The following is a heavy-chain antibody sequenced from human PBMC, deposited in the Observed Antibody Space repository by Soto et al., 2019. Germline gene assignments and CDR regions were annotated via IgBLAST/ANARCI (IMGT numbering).Heavy chain of an antibody. D-gene: IGHD6-19*01. CDR3: AKRAVTGVWGCVDH. CDR1: GFIFSDYP. CDR2: IGVSGADT. V-gene: IGHV3-23*01. J-gene: IGHJ4*02. Sequence: EVQLLESGGGLVQPGGSLRLSCVASGFIFSDYPMTWVRQAPGKGLEWVSTIGVSGADTYYADSVKGRFTITRDNSKNTVYVQMNSLRAEDTAVYYCAKRAVTGVWGCVDHWGPGARVAVSS.